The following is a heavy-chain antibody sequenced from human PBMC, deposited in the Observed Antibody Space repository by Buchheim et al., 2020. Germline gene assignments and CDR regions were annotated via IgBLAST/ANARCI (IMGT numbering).Heavy chain of an antibody. CDR1: GYSFSNYY. V-gene: IGHV5-51*01. CDR3: VRGLGDCSSTSCRIFDS. Sequence: EVQLVQSGAEVKKPGESLKISCKGSGYSFSNYYIGWVRQMPGKGLEWMAIIYPRDSDTRYSPSFQGQVTISADKSIRPAYLQWSSLKASDTAIYYCVRGLGDCSSTSCRIFDSWGQGTL. J-gene: IGHJ4*02. D-gene: IGHD2-2*01. CDR2: IYPRDSDT.